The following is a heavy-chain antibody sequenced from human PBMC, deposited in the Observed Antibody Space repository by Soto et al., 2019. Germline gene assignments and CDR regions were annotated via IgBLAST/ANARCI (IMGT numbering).Heavy chain of an antibody. CDR2: IYYSGST. V-gene: IGHV4-59*01. CDR1: GGSISSYY. D-gene: IGHD1-1*01. CDR3: ARGVMNWNDDWFDP. J-gene: IGHJ5*02. Sequence: PSETLSLTCTVSGGSISSYYWSWIRQPPGKGLEWIGYIYYSGSTNYNPSLKSRVTISVDTSKNQFSLKLSSVTAADTAVYYCARGVMNWNDDWFDPWGQGTLVTVSS.